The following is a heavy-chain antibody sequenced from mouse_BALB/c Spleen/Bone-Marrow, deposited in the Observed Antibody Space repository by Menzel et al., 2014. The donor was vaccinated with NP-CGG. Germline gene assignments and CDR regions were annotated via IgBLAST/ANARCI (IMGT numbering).Heavy chain of an antibody. V-gene: IGHV4-1*02. CDR3: ARTEVRRGYYAMDY. D-gene: IGHD2-14*01. J-gene: IGHJ4*01. CDR2: INPDSSTI. Sequence: VQLKESGGGLVQPGGSLKLSCAASGFDFSRYWMSWVRQAPGKGLEWIGEINPDSSTINYTPSLEDKFIISRDNAKNTLYLQMSKVRSEDTALYYCARTEVRRGYYAMDYWGQGTSVTVSS. CDR1: GFDFSRYW.